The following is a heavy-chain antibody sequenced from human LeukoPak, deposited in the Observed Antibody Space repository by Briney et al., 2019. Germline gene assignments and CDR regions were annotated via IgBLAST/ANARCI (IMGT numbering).Heavy chain of an antibody. CDR1: GFTFSSYA. V-gene: IGHV3-15*01. D-gene: IGHD3-22*01. CDR2: ILSKSEGGTA. J-gene: IGHJ4*02. CDR3: TTESYDR. Sequence: GGSLRLSCSASGFTFSSYAMHWVRQAPGKGLEWVGRILSKSEGGTADYSSPVKGRFTISRDDSKNTLYLQMDSLKTEDTAIYYCTTESYDRWGQGTLVTVSS.